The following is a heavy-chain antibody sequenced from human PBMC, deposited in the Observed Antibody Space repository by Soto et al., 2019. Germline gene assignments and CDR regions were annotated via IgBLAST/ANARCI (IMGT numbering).Heavy chain of an antibody. Sequence: PSETLSLTCAVSGGSLIDSFWNWIGQPPGKGLEWIGEIHHSGISNYNPSLKSRVTMSVDTSKNQFSLKMTSVTAADTAVYYCAVTGTYNWFDPWGQGTLVTVS. CDR3: AVTGTYNWFDP. D-gene: IGHD7-27*01. CDR2: IHHSGIS. J-gene: IGHJ5*02. V-gene: IGHV4-34*01. CDR1: GGSLIDSF.